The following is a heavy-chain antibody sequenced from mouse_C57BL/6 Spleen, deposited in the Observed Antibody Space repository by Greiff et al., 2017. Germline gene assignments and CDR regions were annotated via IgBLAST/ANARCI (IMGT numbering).Heavy chain of an antibody. D-gene: IGHD2-4*01. Sequence: QVQLQQSGPELVKPGASVKISCKASGYAFSSSWMNWVKQRPGKGLEWIGRIYPGDGDTNYNGKFKGKATLTADKSSSTAYMQLSSLASEDSAVYVCERDDYDGYYAMDYWGQGTSVTVSS. CDR2: IYPGDGDT. J-gene: IGHJ4*01. V-gene: IGHV1-82*01. CDR3: ERDDYDGYYAMDY. CDR1: GYAFSSSW.